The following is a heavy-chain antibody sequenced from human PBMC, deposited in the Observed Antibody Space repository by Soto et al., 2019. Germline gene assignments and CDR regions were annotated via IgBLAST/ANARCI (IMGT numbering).Heavy chain of an antibody. D-gene: IGHD3-22*01. V-gene: IGHV4-30-2*02. J-gene: IGHJ4*02. CDR3: ARFDYYDSSGYLDFGPK. CDR2: IYHSGST. CDR1: GGSISSGGYS. Sequence: SETLSLTCAVSGGSISSGGYSWSWVQQPPGKCLEWIGYIYHSGSTYYNPSLKSRITISVDRSKNQLPLKLSSVTAADTAVYYCARFDYYDSSGYLDFGPKWGQGTLVTVSS.